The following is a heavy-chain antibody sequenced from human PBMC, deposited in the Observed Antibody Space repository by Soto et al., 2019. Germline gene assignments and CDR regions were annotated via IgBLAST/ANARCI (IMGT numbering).Heavy chain of an antibody. CDR2: ISCYNGKT. Sequence: QVQVVQSGDEVKETGASVRVSCKTSGYSCTAYGISWVRQAPGQGLEWMGWISCYNGKTKYAQKVQGRVTMTTDTSTSTAYMEVRSLRSDDTPIYYCARDAPPLELRFLEWHNYDYNGMDIWGQGTTVTVSS. CDR3: ARDAPPLELRFLEWHNYDYNGMDI. J-gene: IGHJ6*02. D-gene: IGHD3-3*01. CDR1: GYSCTAYG. V-gene: IGHV1-18*01.